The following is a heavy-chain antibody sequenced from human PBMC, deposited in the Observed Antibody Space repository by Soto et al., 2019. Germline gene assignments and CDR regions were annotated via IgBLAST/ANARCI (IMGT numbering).Heavy chain of an antibody. CDR3: AKGRWTGYSSSMVY. CDR1: GFTFSSYA. CDR2: ISGSGSST. J-gene: IGHJ4*02. Sequence: PGGSLRLSCAASGFTFSSYAMSWVRQAPGKGLEWVSGISGSGSSTYYADSVTGRFTISTDNSKNTLNLQMNTLRAEDTSASYCAKGRWTGYSSSMVYWGQGTLV. V-gene: IGHV3-23*01. D-gene: IGHD3-9*01.